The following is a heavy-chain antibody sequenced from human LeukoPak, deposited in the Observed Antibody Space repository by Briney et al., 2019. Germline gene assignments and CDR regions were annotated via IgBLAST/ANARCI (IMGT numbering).Heavy chain of an antibody. V-gene: IGHV4-61*10. CDR2: IYYSGST. CDR3: AREARIRLSAVTTPQLPSDFDY. J-gene: IGHJ4*02. CDR1: GGSVSSGVSW. Sequence: PSETLSLTCTVSGGSVSSGVSWWNWMRQPAGKGLEWIGYIYYSGSTNYNPSLKSRVTISVDTSKNQFSLKLSSVTAADTAVYYCAREARIRLSAVTTPQLPSDFDYWGQGTLVTVSS. D-gene: IGHD4-11*01.